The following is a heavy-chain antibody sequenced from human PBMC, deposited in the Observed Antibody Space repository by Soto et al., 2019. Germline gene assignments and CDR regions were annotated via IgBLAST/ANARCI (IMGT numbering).Heavy chain of an antibody. CDR2: ISPNSRDT. D-gene: IGHD6-13*01. V-gene: IGHV3-11*05. CDR1: GFSVSDYY. CDR3: ATGQQVREADI. Sequence: QVQLVESGGGLVQPGGSLRLSCAASGFSVSDYYMAWVRQGPGKGLEWLSYISPNSRDTKHADSVTGRFTTSRDNAKNSLYLQMNSLRPEDTAVYYRATGQQVREADIWGQGTMVTVSA. J-gene: IGHJ3*02.